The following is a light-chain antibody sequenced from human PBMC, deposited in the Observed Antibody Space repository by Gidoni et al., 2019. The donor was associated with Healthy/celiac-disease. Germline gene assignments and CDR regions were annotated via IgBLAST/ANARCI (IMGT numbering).Light chain of an antibody. Sequence: DIQMTQSPSSLSASVGDRVTITCRASQSISSYLNWYQQKPGKAPKLLIYAASSLQSGVPSRFSGSGSGTDFTLTISSLQPEDFATYYCQQSYSTAALTFXGXTKVEIK. CDR1: QSISSY. V-gene: IGKV1-39*01. CDR2: AAS. CDR3: QQSYSTAALT. J-gene: IGKJ4*01.